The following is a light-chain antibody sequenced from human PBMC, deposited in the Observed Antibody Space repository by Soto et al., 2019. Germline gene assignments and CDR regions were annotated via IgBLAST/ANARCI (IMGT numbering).Light chain of an antibody. Sequence: DIVMTQSPDSLAVSLGERATINCKSSQSVLYSSNNKNHLAWYQQKPGQPPKLLIYWASTRESGVPDRFSGSGSGTDLTLTISSLQAEDVAVYYCQQYYSTPYTFGQGTKLEIK. CDR3: QQYYSTPYT. CDR2: WAS. CDR1: QSVLYSSNNKNH. J-gene: IGKJ2*01. V-gene: IGKV4-1*01.